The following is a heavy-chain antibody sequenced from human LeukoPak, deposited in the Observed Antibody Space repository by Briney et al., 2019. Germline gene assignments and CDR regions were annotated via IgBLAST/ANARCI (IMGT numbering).Heavy chain of an antibody. D-gene: IGHD6-13*01. Sequence: GGSLRLSCAASGFTFNDYAMHWVRQAPGKGLEWVSGISWNSDSIGYGDSVKDRFTISRDNAKNSLYLQMNSLRAEDTALYHCARGPWGSSSWYEPYYFDYWGQGTLVTVSS. CDR2: ISWNSDSI. CDR3: ARGPWGSSSWYEPYYFDY. J-gene: IGHJ4*02. V-gene: IGHV3-9*01. CDR1: GFTFNDYA.